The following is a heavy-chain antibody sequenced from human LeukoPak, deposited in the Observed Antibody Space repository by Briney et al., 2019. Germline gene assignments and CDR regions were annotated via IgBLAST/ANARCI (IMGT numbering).Heavy chain of an antibody. Sequence: SETLPLTCTVSGGSISSGSYYWSWIRQPAGKGLEWIGRIYTSGSTNYNPSLKSRVTISVDTSKNQFSLKLSSVTAADTAVYYCARGSSGREYYYYYYMDVWGKGTTVTVSS. CDR3: ARGSSGREYYYYYYMDV. D-gene: IGHD6-19*01. J-gene: IGHJ6*03. CDR2: IYTSGST. CDR1: GGSISSGSYY. V-gene: IGHV4-61*02.